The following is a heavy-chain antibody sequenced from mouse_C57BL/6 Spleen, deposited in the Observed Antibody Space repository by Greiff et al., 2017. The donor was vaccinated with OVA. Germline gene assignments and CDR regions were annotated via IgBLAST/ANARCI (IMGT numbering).Heavy chain of an antibody. V-gene: IGHV3-6*01. D-gene: IGHD4-1*01. CDR1: GYSITSGYY. Sequence: EVQLQESGPGLVKPSQSLSLTCSVTGYSITSGYYWNWIRQFPGNKLEWMGYISYDGSNNYNPSLKNRISITRDTSKNQLFLKLNSVTTEDTATYYCARGELGRYFDVWGTGTTVTVSS. CDR2: ISYDGSN. CDR3: ARGELGRYFDV. J-gene: IGHJ1*03.